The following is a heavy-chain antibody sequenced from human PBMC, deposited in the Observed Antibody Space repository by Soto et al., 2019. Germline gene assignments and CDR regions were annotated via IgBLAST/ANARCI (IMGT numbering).Heavy chain of an antibody. Sequence: QVQLQESGPGLVKPSQTLSLTCTVSGGSISSGGYYWSWIRQHPGKGLEWIGYLYYSGSTYYHPSLKTRVTISVDTSKNQFSPKLSSVTAADTAVYYCARSSTSANYFDYWGQGTLVTVSS. J-gene: IGHJ4*02. CDR1: GGSISSGGYY. V-gene: IGHV4-31*03. CDR3: ARSSTSANYFDY. CDR2: LYYSGST. D-gene: IGHD2-2*01.